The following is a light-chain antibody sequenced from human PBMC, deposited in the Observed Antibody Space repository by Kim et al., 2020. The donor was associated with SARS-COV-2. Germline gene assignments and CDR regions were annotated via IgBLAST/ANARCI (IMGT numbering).Light chain of an antibody. CDR1: NIGSKS. Sequence: GKMARITCGGNNIGSKSVHWYQQKPAQAPVLVIYYDSDRPSGIPERFSGSNSGNTATLTISRVEAGDEADYYCQVWDSSSDHRGVFGGGTKLTVL. CDR3: QVWDSSSDHRGV. V-gene: IGLV3-21*04. J-gene: IGLJ3*02. CDR2: YDS.